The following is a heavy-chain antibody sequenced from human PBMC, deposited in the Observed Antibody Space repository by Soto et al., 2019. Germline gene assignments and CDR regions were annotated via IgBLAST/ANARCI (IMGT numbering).Heavy chain of an antibody. J-gene: IGHJ5*02. CDR2: INSDGSST. CDR1: GFTFSSYW. V-gene: IGHV3-74*01. Sequence: EVQLVESGGGLVQPGGSLRLSCAASGFTFSSYWMHWVRQAPGKGLVWVSRINSDGSSTSYADSVKGRFTISRDNTNNSLYLEMNIPRAEDTTVYFCARETINPEYSISCFDPWGQGTLVTVSS. CDR3: ARETINPEYSISCFDP. D-gene: IGHD6-6*01.